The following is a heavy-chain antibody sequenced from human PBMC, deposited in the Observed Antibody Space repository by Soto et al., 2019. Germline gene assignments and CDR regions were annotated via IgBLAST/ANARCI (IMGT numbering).Heavy chain of an antibody. J-gene: IGHJ5*02. CDR1: GYSFTSYW. CDR2: IYPGDSDT. V-gene: IGHV5-51*01. CDR3: ARGYCTTTICDPWFDP. D-gene: IGHD2-8*01. Sequence: GESLKISCTGVGYSFTSYWIGWVRQKPGKGLEWMGTIYPGDSDTRYSPSFRGQVTISADKSITTVYLQWSSLKASDTAMYYCARGYCTTTICDPWFDPWGQGTLVTVSS.